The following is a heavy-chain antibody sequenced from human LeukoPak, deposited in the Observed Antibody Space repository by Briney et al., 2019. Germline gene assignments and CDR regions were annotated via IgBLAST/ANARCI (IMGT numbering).Heavy chain of an antibody. CDR2: MNTGGSI. D-gene: IGHD3-22*01. Sequence: SETLSLTCTVSGGSISSYYWSWIRQPAGKRLEWIGRMNTGGSINYNPSLKSRVTMSVDTSKNQFSLKLSSVTAADTAVYYCARDQYYYDSSGYLTFDYWGQGTLVTVSS. J-gene: IGHJ4*02. CDR3: ARDQYYYDSSGYLTFDY. CDR1: GGSISSYY. V-gene: IGHV4-4*07.